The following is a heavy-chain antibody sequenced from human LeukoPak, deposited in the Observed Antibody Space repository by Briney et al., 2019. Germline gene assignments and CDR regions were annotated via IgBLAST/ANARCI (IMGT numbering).Heavy chain of an antibody. CDR3: ASSLIDQAFDT. J-gene: IGHJ3*02. CDR1: GGSISSYY. CDR2: IYYSGST. V-gene: IGHV4-59*12. Sequence: SETLSLTCTVSGGSISSYYWSWIRQPPGKGLEWIGYIYYSGSTNYNPSLKSRVTISVDTSKNQFSLKLSSVTAADTAVYYCASSLIDQAFDTWGQGKMVTVSS.